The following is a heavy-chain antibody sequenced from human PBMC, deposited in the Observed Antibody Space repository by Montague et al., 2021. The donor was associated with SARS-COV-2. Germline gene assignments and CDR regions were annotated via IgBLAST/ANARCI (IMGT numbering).Heavy chain of an antibody. D-gene: IGHD1-20*01. Sequence: SETLSLTCTVSGGSFSSSTYYWSWICQPPGKGLEWIGYINDSGSTSYNPSLKSRVTMSVDMSKNQFSLNLDSVTAADTAVYYCASWGGYYCNDQGVGVWGQGTPVAVSS. V-gene: IGHV4-61*01. CDR2: INDSGST. CDR3: ASWGGYYCNDQGVGV. CDR1: GGSFSSSTYY. J-gene: IGHJ6*02.